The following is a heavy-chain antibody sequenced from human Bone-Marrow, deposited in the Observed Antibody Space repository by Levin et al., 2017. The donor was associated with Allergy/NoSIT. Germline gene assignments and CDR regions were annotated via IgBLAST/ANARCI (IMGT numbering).Heavy chain of an antibody. CDR1: GFTFSDYD. CDR3: TREAPKGGMDV. V-gene: IGHV3-13*01. Sequence: GGSLRLSCAASGFTFSDYDMHWVRQVTGKGLEWVSGVGTAGETYYPGSVKGRLTISRENAKNSLYLQMNSLRAGDTAVYFCTREAPKGGMDVWGQGTTVTVSS. J-gene: IGHJ6*02. CDR2: VGTAGET.